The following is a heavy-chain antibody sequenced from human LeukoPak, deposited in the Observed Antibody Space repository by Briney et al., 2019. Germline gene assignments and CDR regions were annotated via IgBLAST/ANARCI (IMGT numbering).Heavy chain of an antibody. CDR2: ISAYNGNT. D-gene: IGHD6-13*01. CDR3: ARQYSSSWEIDY. J-gene: IGHJ4*02. Sequence: GSSVKVSCKASGGTFSSYAISWVRQAPGQGLEWMGWISAYNGNTNYAQKLQGRVTMTTDTSTSTAYMELRSLRSDDTAVYYCARQYSSSWEIDYWGQGTLVTVSS. V-gene: IGHV1-18*01. CDR1: GGTFSSYA.